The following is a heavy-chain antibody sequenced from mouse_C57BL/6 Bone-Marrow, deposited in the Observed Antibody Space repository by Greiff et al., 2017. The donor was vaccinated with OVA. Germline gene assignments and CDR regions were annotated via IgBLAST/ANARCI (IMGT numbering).Heavy chain of an antibody. Sequence: QVQLQQSGPGLVQPSQSLSITCTVSGFSLTSYGVHWVRQSPGKGLEWLGVIWSGGSTDYNAAFISRLSISKDNFKSQVFFKMNSLQAADTAIYYCARNNRGMVTHFDYWGQGTTLTVSS. V-gene: IGHV2-2*01. CDR2: IWSGGST. D-gene: IGHD2-1*01. J-gene: IGHJ2*01. CDR1: GFSLTSYG. CDR3: ARNNRGMVTHFDY.